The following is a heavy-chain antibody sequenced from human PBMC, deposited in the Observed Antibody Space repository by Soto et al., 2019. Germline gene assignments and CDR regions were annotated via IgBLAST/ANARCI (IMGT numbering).Heavy chain of an antibody. D-gene: IGHD3-22*01. CDR2: ISGSGGST. V-gene: IGHV3-23*01. Sequence: SLRLSCAASGFTFSHYAMSWVRQAPGKGLEWVSAISGSGGSTYYATSVKGRFTISRDNSKNTLYLQMNALRAEDTAVYYCAKDKGSGSYAYYNYGMDVWGPGTTVTVSS. J-gene: IGHJ6*02. CDR1: GFTFSHYA. CDR3: AKDKGSGSYAYYNYGMDV.